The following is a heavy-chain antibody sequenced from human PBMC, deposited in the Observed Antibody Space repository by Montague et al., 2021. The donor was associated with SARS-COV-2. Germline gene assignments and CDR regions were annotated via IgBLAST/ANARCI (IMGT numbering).Heavy chain of an antibody. D-gene: IGHD3-3*01. CDR2: IYYSGST. J-gene: IGHJ5*02. CDR3: ARAGGLYGVWSGYSCSAGSFDP. V-gene: IGHV4-59*02. Sequence: SETLSLTCTVSGGSVSSYYWSWIRQSPGKGLQWLGYIYYSGSTDYSPSLKSRVTMSVDTSKNQCSLRLNSVTTADTAVYFCARAGGLYGVWSGYSCSAGSFDPWGQGILVTVSS. CDR1: GGSVSSYY.